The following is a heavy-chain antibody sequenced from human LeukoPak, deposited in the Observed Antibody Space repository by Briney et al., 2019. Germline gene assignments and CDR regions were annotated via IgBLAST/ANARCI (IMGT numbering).Heavy chain of an antibody. CDR1: GGSSSRSNYY. CDR2: VFYSGST. CDR3: ARHTYGFGYDR. V-gene: IGHV4-39*01. D-gene: IGHD3-10*01. Sequence: PSETLSLTCTVSGGSSSRSNYYWGWIRQPPGKGLEWIGSVFYSGSTYYNPSLKSRVTISADMSKNQFSLKLTSVTAADTAVYYCARHTYGFGYDRWGQGTLVTVSS. J-gene: IGHJ5*02.